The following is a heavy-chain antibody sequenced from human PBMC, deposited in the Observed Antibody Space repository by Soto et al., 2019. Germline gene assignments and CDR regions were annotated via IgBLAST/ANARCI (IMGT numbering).Heavy chain of an antibody. CDR2: ISSSSSTI. CDR3: ARVSYYYDSSGYTLAGMDV. V-gene: IGHV3-48*02. J-gene: IGHJ6*02. D-gene: IGHD3-22*01. CDR1: GFTFSSYA. Sequence: LSCQASGFTFSSYAMSWVRQAPGKGLEWVSYISSSSSTIYYADSVKGRFTISRDNAKNSLYLQMNSLRDEDTAAYYCARVSYYYDSSGYTLAGMDVWGQGTTVTVSS.